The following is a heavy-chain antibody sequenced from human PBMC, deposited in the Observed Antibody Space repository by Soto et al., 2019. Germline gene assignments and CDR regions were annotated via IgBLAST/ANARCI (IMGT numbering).Heavy chain of an antibody. J-gene: IGHJ6*02. CDR1: GGTFNNYG. Sequence: QVQLVQSGAEVKKPGSSVNVSCKASGGTFNNYGISWVRQAPGQGLEWMGGIIPIFGSAKYTEMFRGRITITADIATNTAYMELSSLKSEDTAVYYCAKEAVPGATGHGMDVWGQGTTVTVSS. V-gene: IGHV1-69*06. CDR3: AKEAVPGATGHGMDV. D-gene: IGHD2-2*01. CDR2: IIPIFGSA.